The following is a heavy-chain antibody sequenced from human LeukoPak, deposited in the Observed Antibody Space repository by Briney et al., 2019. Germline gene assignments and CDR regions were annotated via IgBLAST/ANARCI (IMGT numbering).Heavy chain of an antibody. V-gene: IGHV3-30-3*01. CDR2: ISYDGSNK. CDR3: AREQGGPYFDY. CDR1: GFTFSSYA. Sequence: TGGSLRLSCAASGFTFSSYAMHWVRQAPGKGLEWVAVISYDGSNKYYADSVKGRFTISRDNSKNTLYLQMNSLRAEDTAVYYCAREQGGPYFDYWGQGTLVTVSS. D-gene: IGHD2-15*01. J-gene: IGHJ4*02.